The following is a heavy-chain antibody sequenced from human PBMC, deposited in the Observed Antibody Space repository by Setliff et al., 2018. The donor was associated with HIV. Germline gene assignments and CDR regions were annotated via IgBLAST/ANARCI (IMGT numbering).Heavy chain of an antibody. CDR1: GGSISTSY. Sequence: SSETLSLTCTVSGGSISTSYWNWIRQPPGKGLEWIAYIYISGTTNYNPSLKSRVTISLDTSRNQFSLKLGSVTAADTAMYYCAREHCSGGSCNGFDIWGQGTMVTVSS. J-gene: IGHJ3*02. CDR2: IYISGTT. CDR3: AREHCSGGSCNGFDI. V-gene: IGHV4-4*09. D-gene: IGHD2-15*01.